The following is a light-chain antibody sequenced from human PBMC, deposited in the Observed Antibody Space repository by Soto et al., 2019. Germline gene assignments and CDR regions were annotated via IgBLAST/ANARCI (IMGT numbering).Light chain of an antibody. Sequence: IHMTQSSSSLSASVGDRVTIACRASQSISSYLNWYQQKQGKAPKLLIYAASSLQSGVPSRFSGSGYGTDFTLTISSLQTEDFATYYCQQSYSTPRTFGQGTKVDIK. CDR2: AAS. J-gene: IGKJ1*01. V-gene: IGKV1-39*01. CDR3: QQSYSTPRT. CDR1: QSISSY.